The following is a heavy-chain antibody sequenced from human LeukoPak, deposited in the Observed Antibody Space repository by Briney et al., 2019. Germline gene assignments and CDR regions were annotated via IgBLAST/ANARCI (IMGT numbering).Heavy chain of an antibody. Sequence: GGSLRLSGAASGFIFSSYSMNWVRQAPGKGLEWVSYISSSSSTIYYADSVKGRFTISRDNAKNSLSLQMNSLRAEDTAVYYCASGYYNSNFDYWGQGTLITVSS. CDR2: ISSSSSTI. J-gene: IGHJ4*02. D-gene: IGHD3-22*01. V-gene: IGHV3-48*01. CDR1: GFIFSSYS. CDR3: ASGYYNSNFDY.